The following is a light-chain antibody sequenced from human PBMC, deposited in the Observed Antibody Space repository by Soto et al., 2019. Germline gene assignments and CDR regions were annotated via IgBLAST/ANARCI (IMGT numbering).Light chain of an antibody. CDR1: SSNIGGTNY. CDR3: ASWDDRLGDVI. V-gene: IGLV1-47*02. CDR2: SNN. Sequence: QSVLPQPPSASGTPGHIVFISCSGSSSNIGGTNYAYWYQQLPGAAPKLLMHSNNLRPSGVPERISGSKFGTAASLAISGLRSEDEAVYYCASWDDRLGDVIFGGGTKVTVL. J-gene: IGLJ2*01.